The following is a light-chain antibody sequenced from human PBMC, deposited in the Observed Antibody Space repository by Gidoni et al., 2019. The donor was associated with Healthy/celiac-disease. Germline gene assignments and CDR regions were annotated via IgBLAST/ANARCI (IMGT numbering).Light chain of an antibody. J-gene: IGKJ2*04. V-gene: IGKV4-1*01. Sequence: DIVMTQSPASLAVSLGERATINCKSSQSVLYSSNNKNYLAWYQQKPGQPPKLLIYWASTRESGVPDRFSGSGSGTDFTLTISSLQAEDVAVYYCQQYYRTPCSFGQGTKLEIK. CDR3: QQYYRTPCS. CDR2: WAS. CDR1: QSVLYSSNNKNY.